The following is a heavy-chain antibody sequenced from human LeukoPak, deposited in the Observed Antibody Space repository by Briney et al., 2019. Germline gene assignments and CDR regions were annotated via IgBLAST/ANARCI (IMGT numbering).Heavy chain of an antibody. CDR3: ARGGFGGYCSSTSCYREAFDI. CDR2: INPNSGVT. V-gene: IGHV1-2*02. J-gene: IGHJ3*02. CDR1: GYTFTGYY. Sequence: VSVKVSCKASGYTFTGYYMHWVRQAPGQGLELMGWINPNSGVTYYAQKFQGRVTMTRDTSISTAYMELSRLRSDDTAVYYCARGGFGGYCSSTSCYREAFDIWGQGTMVTVSS. D-gene: IGHD2-2*03.